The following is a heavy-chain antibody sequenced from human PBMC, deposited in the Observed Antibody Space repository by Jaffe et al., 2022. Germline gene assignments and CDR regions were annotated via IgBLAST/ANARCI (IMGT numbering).Heavy chain of an antibody. CDR2: IYPGDSDT. D-gene: IGHD3-16*01. CDR1: GYSFTSYW. CDR3: ARHVVLPIWGSSNGKDPNSGSGYMDV. J-gene: IGHJ6*03. V-gene: IGHV5-51*01. Sequence: EVQLVQSGAEVKKPGESLKISCKGSGYSFTSYWIGWVRQMPGKGLEWMGIIYPGDSDTRYSPSFQGQVTISADKSISTAYLQWSSLKASDTAMYYCARHVVLPIWGSSNGKDPNSGSGYMDVWGKGTTVTVSS.